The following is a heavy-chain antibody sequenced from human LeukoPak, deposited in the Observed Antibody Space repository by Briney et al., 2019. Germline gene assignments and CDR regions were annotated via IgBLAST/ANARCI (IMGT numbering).Heavy chain of an antibody. J-gene: IGHJ3*02. Sequence: SETLSLTYTVSSYYAISSGYYWGWVRQPPGKRLEWIGSIYHSGSTYYNPSLKSRVTISVDTSKNQFSLRLTSVTAADTAVYYCARAIADWAPDAFDIWGQGTMVTVSP. V-gene: IGHV4-38-2*02. CDR3: ARAIADWAPDAFDI. CDR2: IYHSGST. CDR1: SYYAISSGYY. D-gene: IGHD3-9*01.